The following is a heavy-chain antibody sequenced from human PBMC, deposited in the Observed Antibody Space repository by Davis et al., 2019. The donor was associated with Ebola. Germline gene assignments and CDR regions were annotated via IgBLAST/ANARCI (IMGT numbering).Heavy chain of an antibody. CDR2: ITPNSGGT. D-gene: IGHD2-15*01. CDR1: GYTFTGYH. V-gene: IGHV1-2*04. CDR3: ARGGRDIVVAVSLTGFGY. J-gene: IGHJ4*02. Sequence: AASVQVSCKASGYTFTGYHSHWVRQAPGQGLQWMGWITPNSGGTNFAQKFQDWVTMTRDTSIGTAYMELSRLRSDDTAVYYCARGGRDIVVAVSLTGFGYWGQGTLVTVYS.